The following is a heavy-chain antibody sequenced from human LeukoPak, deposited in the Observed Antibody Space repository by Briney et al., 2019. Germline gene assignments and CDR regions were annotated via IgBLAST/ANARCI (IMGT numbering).Heavy chain of an antibody. Sequence: GASVKVSCKASGYTFSTSAIHWVRQAPGQRLEWMGWINAGFGNTKYSQKFQDRVTIIRDTSATTAYMELSSLTPEDTALYYCAREDRFTMILDYWGQGSLVTVSS. D-gene: IGHD3-22*01. V-gene: IGHV1-3*01. CDR3: AREDRFTMILDY. CDR2: INAGFGNT. J-gene: IGHJ4*02. CDR1: GYTFSTSA.